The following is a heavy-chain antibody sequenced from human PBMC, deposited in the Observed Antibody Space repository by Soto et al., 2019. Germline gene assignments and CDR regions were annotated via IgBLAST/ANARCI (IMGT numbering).Heavy chain of an antibody. J-gene: IGHJ6*02. CDR1: GLSFNIYW. CDR2: INSDGSHT. D-gene: IGHD3-16*01. CDR3: AGGMAGLDV. V-gene: IGHV3-74*01. Sequence: EVQLVESGGGLVQPGGSLRLSCAASGLSFNIYWMHWVRQVPGKGLVWLARINSDGSHTIYVDSVKGRFTISRDNAKSTVFLQMDSLRDEDTGAYYCAGGMAGLDVWGQGATV.